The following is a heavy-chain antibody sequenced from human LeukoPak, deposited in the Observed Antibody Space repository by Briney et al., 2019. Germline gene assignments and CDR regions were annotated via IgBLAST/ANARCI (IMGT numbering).Heavy chain of an antibody. CDR2: IYYSGST. Sequence: SETLSLTCTVSGGSISSSSYYWGWIRQPPGKGLEWIGSIYYSGSTYNNPSLKSRVTISVDTSKNQFSLKLSSVTAADTAVYYCARTQLYFDYWGQGTLVAVSS. J-gene: IGHJ4*02. CDR3: ARTQLYFDY. V-gene: IGHV4-39*01. CDR1: GGSISSSSYY. D-gene: IGHD1-1*01.